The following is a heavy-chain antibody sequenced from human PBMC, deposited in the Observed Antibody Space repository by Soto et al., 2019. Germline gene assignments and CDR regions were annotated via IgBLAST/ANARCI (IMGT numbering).Heavy chain of an antibody. D-gene: IGHD2-2*01. CDR2: INWNGGST. Sequence: GGPTRLSCAASGLTFDDDGMSWVRQEPGKGLERVSGINWNGGSTGYADSVKGRFTISRDNAKNSLYLQMNSLRAEDTALYHCAGDHPYCSSTSCYDGVRWFDPWGQGTLVTVSS. V-gene: IGHV3-20*01. CDR3: AGDHPYCSSTSCYDGVRWFDP. CDR1: GLTFDDDG. J-gene: IGHJ5*02.